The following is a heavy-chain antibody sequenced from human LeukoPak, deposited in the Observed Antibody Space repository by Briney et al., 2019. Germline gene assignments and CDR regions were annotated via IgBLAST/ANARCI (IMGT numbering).Heavy chain of an antibody. Sequence: PGGSLRLSCAASGFIFSTYGMHWVRQAPGKGLEWVAGISYDGSNKYYADSVKGRFTISRDDSKNTVDLQMNSLRREDTAVYYCAKGPGGENLWMNYWGQGTLVTVSS. D-gene: IGHD3-16*01. V-gene: IGHV3-30*18. CDR3: AKGPGGENLWMNY. J-gene: IGHJ4*02. CDR2: ISYDGSNK. CDR1: GFIFSTYG.